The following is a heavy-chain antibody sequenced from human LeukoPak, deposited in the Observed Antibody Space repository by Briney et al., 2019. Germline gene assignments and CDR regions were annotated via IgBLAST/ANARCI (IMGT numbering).Heavy chain of an antibody. J-gene: IGHJ6*02. CDR1: GFTFSSYA. CDR3: AREDSNSPRTNYYYYGMDV. CDR2: ISYDGSNK. Sequence: SGGSLRLSCAASGFTFSSYAMHWVRQAPGKGLEWVAVISYDGSNKYYADSVKGRFTISRDNSKNTLYLQMNSLRAEDTAVYYCAREDSNSPRTNYYYYGMDVWGQGTTVTVSS. V-gene: IGHV3-30-3*01. D-gene: IGHD4-11*01.